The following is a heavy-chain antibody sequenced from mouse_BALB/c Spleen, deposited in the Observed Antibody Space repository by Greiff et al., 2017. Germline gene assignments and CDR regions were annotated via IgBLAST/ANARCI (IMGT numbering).Heavy chain of an antibody. V-gene: IGHV5-12-1*01. CDR3: ARQKDY. CDR1: GFAFSSYD. J-gene: IGHJ4*01. CDR2: ISSGGGST. Sequence: VQLKESGGGLVKPGGSLKLSCAASGFAFSSYDMSWVRQTPEKRLEWVAYISSGGGSTYYPDTVKGRFTISRDNAKNTLYLQMSSLKSEDTAMYYCARQKDYWGQGTSVTVSS.